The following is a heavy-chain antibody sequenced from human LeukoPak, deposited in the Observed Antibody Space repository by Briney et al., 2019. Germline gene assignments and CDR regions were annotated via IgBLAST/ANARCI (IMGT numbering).Heavy chain of an antibody. CDR2: INPNTGGT. J-gene: IGHJ4*02. D-gene: IGHD6-6*01. V-gene: IGHV1-2*02. CDR1: GYTFTGFY. Sequence: ASVKVSCKASGYTFTGFYMHWVRQAPGQGFERMGWINPNTGGTNYAQKFQGRVTMTRDTPISAAYMELSGLTSDDTAIYYCASYPRYSSSPPFDYWGQGTLVTVSS. CDR3: ASYPRYSSSPPFDY.